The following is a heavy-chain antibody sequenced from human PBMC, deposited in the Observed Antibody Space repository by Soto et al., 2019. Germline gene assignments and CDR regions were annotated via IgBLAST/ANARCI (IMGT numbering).Heavy chain of an antibody. V-gene: IGHV3-23*01. CDR2: LSGGGSTT. CDR1: GLTFNLYA. Sequence: EVQLLESGGDLVQPGESLRLSCAASGLTFNLYAMSWVRQAPGKGLEWVSALSGGGSTTYYADSVKGRFTISRDNFKNTRYLQMNSLRAEDTALYYCAKSRGVIATASYFDYWGQGTLVTVSS. D-gene: IGHD3-10*01. J-gene: IGHJ4*02. CDR3: AKSRGVIATASYFDY.